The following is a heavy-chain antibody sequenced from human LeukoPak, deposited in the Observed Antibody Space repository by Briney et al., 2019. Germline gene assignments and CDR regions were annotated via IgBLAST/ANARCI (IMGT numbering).Heavy chain of an antibody. CDR2: IRYDGSNK. J-gene: IGHJ4*02. CDR3: AKGQTRQQLVSYYFDY. D-gene: IGHD6-13*01. CDR1: GFTFSSYG. V-gene: IGHV3-30*02. Sequence: GGSLRLSCAASGFTFSSYGMHWVRQAPGKGLEWVAFIRYDGSNKYYADSVKGRFTISRDNSKNTLYLQMNSLRAEDTAVYYCAKGQTRQQLVSYYFDYWGQGTLVTVSS.